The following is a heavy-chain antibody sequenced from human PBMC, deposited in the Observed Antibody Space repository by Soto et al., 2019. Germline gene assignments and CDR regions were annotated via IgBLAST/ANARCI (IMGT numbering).Heavy chain of an antibody. CDR1: GFTFSSYS. CDR2: FRTSGDGGTT. D-gene: IGHD2-21*02. CDR3: TKDVTGDIGADF. J-gene: IGHJ4*02. V-gene: IGHV3-23*01. Sequence: GGSLRLSCAASGFTFSSYSMSWVRQAPGKGLEWVSGFRTSGDGGTTYYADSVKGRFTISRDNSKNMLFLQMNSLRAEDTATYYCTKDVTGDIGADFWGQGTPVTVSS.